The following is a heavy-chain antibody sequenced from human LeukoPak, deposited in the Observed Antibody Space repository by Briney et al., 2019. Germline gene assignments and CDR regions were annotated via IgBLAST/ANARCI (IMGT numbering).Heavy chain of an antibody. J-gene: IGHJ2*01. V-gene: IGHV3-21*01. D-gene: IGHD2-15*01. CDR3: ARDSDVVVVAATRDWYFDL. Sequence: GGSLRLSCAASGFTFSSYSMNWVRQAPGKGLEWVSSISSSSSYIYYADSVKGRFTISRDTAENSLYLQMNSLRAEDTAVYYCARDSDVVVVAATRDWYFDLWGRGTLVTVSS. CDR2: ISSSSSYI. CDR1: GFTFSSYS.